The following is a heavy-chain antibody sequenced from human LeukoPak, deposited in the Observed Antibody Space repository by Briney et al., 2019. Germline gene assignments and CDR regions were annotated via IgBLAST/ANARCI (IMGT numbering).Heavy chain of an antibody. CDR1: GGSLSGYY. CDR3: ARARRYCSGGSCYSYGMDV. CDR2: INHSGST. D-gene: IGHD2-15*01. V-gene: IGHV4-34*01. J-gene: IGHJ6*02. Sequence: PSETLSLTCAVYGGSLSGYYWSWIRQPPGKGLEWIGEINHSGSTNYNPSLKSRVTISIDTSKNQFSLKLNSVTAADTAVYYCARARRYCSGGSCYSYGMDVWGQGTTVTVSS.